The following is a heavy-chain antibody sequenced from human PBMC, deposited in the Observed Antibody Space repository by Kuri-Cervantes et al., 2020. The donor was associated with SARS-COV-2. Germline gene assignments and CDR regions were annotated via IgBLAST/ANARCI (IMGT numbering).Heavy chain of an antibody. J-gene: IGHJ6*02. Sequence: GESLKISCAASGFTFSGHWIHWVRQAPGKGLVWVSRINSDGSSTSYADSVKGRFTNSRDNAKNTLYLQMNSLKTEHTAVYYCTRYIGDYYYYGMDVWGQGTTVTVSS. CDR2: INSDGSST. V-gene: IGHV3-74*01. D-gene: IGHD5-12*01. CDR1: GFTFSGHW. CDR3: TRYIGDYYYYGMDV.